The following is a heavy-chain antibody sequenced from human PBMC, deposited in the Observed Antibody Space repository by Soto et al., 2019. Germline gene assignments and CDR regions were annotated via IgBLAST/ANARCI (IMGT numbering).Heavy chain of an antibody. V-gene: IGHV3-33*01. J-gene: IGHJ4*02. CDR3: ARDLYYYGTLGPFDY. D-gene: IGHD3-10*01. Sequence: PGGSLRLSCAASGFTFSSYGMHWVRQAPGKGLEWVAVIWYDGSIKYYADSVKGRFTISRDNSMNTLYLQMNSLRAEDTAVYYCARDLYYYGTLGPFDYWGQGTLVTVSS. CDR2: IWYDGSIK. CDR1: GFTFSSYG.